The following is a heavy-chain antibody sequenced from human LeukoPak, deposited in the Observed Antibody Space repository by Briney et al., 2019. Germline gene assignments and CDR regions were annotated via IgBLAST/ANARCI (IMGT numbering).Heavy chain of an antibody. CDR2: ISYDGSNK. CDR3: AKGNTAMVGDY. V-gene: IGHV3-30*18. D-gene: IGHD5-18*01. Sequence: GGSLRLSCAASGFTFSSYGMHWVRQAPGKGLEWVAVISYDGSNKYYADSVKGRVTISRDNSKNTLYLQMNSLRAEDTAVYYCAKGNTAMVGDYCSQGTLVTASS. J-gene: IGHJ4*02. CDR1: GFTFSSYG.